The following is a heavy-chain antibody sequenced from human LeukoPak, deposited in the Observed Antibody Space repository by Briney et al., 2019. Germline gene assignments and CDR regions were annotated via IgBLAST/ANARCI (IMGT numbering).Heavy chain of an antibody. D-gene: IGHD1-26*01. CDR3: AKESGGSPVL. CDR1: GFTFGSNG. CDR2: ISGSGGST. Sequence: GGSLRLSCVASGFTFGSNGMSWVRQAPGKGLEWVSAISGSGGSTYYADSVKGRFTISRDNSKNTLYLQMNSLRAEDTAVYYCAKESGGSPVLWGQGTMVTVSS. J-gene: IGHJ3*01. V-gene: IGHV3-23*01.